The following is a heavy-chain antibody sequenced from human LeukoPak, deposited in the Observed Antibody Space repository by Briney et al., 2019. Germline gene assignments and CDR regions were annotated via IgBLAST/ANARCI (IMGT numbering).Heavy chain of an antibody. V-gene: IGHV3-23*01. Sequence: PGGSLRLSCAASGFTFSSYAMTWVRQAPGKGLEWVSGISASGGSTYYADSVKGRFTISRDNSKNTLYLQMNSLRAEDTAVYFCARRPVAGTGYFDYWGQGALVTVSS. CDR3: ARRPVAGTGYFDY. CDR2: ISASGGST. D-gene: IGHD6-19*01. J-gene: IGHJ4*02. CDR1: GFTFSSYA.